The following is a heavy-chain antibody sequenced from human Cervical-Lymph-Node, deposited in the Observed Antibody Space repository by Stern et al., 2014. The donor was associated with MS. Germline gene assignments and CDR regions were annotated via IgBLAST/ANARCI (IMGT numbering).Heavy chain of an antibody. J-gene: IGHJ3*02. CDR1: GGTFSVYA. Sequence: QVQLVQSGAEVKKPGSSVKVSCKASGGTFSVYAFSWVRQAPGHGLEWVGGIIPIIGTANYATKFQGRVTIPADASIKTAYMERSSLRFEDTAMYYCARDQRHYGSGHYAFDIWGQGTMVTVSS. D-gene: IGHD3-10*01. CDR2: IIPIIGTA. V-gene: IGHV1-69*01. CDR3: ARDQRHYGSGHYAFDI.